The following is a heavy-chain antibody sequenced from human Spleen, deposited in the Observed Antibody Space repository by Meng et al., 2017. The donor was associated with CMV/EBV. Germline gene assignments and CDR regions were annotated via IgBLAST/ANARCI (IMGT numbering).Heavy chain of an antibody. J-gene: IGHJ4*02. D-gene: IGHD6-13*01. CDR1: GGSISSYY. Sequence: SETLSLTCTVSGGSISSYYWSWIRQPPGKGLEWIGSIYYSGSTNYNPSLKSRVTISVDTSKNQFSLKLSSVTAADTAVYYCARGVEAAASGFFYYWGQGTLVTVSS. CDR3: ARGVEAAASGFFYY. CDR2: IYYSGST. V-gene: IGHV4-59*12.